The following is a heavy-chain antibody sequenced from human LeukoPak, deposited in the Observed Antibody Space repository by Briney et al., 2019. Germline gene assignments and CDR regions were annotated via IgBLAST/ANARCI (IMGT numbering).Heavy chain of an antibody. CDR1: GYSFTSYW. V-gene: IGHV5-51*01. J-gene: IGHJ6*02. D-gene: IGHD6-25*01. CDR3: ARADLGRPVGYYYYYGMDV. Sequence: SGESLKISCKGSGYSFTSYWIGWVRQMPGKGLEWMGIIYPGDSDTRYSPSFQGQVTISADKSISTAYLQWSSLKASDTAMYYCARADLGRPVGYYYYYGMDVWGQGTTVTVSS. CDR2: IYPGDSDT.